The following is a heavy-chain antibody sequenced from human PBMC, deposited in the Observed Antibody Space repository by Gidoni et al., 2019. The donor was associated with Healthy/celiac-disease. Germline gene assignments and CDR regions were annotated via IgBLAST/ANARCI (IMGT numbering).Heavy chain of an antibody. V-gene: IGHV1-46*01. CDR3: AREYYDFWRDYAFDI. Sequence: QVQLVQSGAEVKKPGASVKVSCKASGYTFTSYYMHWVRQAPGQGLEWMGIINPSGGSTSYAQKFQGRVTMTRDTSTSTVYMELSSLRSEDTAVYYCAREYYDFWRDYAFDIWGQGTMVTVSS. CDR2: INPSGGST. J-gene: IGHJ3*02. CDR1: GYTFTSYY. D-gene: IGHD3-3*01.